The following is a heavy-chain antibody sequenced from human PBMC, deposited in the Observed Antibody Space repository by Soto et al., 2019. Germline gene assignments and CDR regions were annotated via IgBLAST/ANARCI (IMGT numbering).Heavy chain of an antibody. CDR1: GGSFSGYY. CDR2: INHSGST. J-gene: IGHJ4*02. D-gene: IGHD3-22*01. V-gene: IGHV4-34*01. Sequence: PSETLSLACAVYGGSFSGYYWSWIRQPPGKGLEWIGEINHSGSTNYNPSLKSRVTISVDTSKNQFSLKLSSVTAADTAVYYCARGRGYYGRAFDYWGQGTLVTVSS. CDR3: ARGRGYYGRAFDY.